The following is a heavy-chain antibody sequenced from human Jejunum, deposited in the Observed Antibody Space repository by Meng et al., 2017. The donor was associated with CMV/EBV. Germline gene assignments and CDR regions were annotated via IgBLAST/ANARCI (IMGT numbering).Heavy chain of an antibody. D-gene: IGHD1-1*01. V-gene: IGHV3-9*01. Sequence: SGFTFADYAMRWVRQGPGKGLEWVSGISWNGGTIGYADFVKGRFTIYRDNAKNSLYLQMKRLRAEDTALYYCAKEHLEYYYGMDVWGQGTTVTVSS. J-gene: IGHJ6*02. CDR3: AKEHLEYYYGMDV. CDR1: GFTFADYA. CDR2: ISWNGGTI.